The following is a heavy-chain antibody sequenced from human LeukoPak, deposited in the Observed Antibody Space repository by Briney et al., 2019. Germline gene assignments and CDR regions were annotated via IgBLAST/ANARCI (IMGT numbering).Heavy chain of an antibody. Sequence: SVKVSCKASGSTFSSYAISWVRQAPGQGLEWMGGINPIFGTANYAQKFQGRVTITTDESTSTAYMELSSLRSEDTAVYYCARDRGIIAQGSWYFDYWGQGTLVTVSS. V-gene: IGHV1-69*05. D-gene: IGHD6-13*01. J-gene: IGHJ4*02. CDR1: GSTFSSYA. CDR2: INPIFGTA. CDR3: ARDRGIIAQGSWYFDY.